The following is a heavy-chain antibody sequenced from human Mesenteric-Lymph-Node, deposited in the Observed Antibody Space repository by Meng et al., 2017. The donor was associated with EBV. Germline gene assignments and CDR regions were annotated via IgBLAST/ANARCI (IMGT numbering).Heavy chain of an antibody. J-gene: IGHJ4*02. CDR3: VKKIEVGVTSGFDY. V-gene: IGHV3-23*04. Sequence: VALVESGGGLVQPGGSLRLSCVASGFTFRSYAMRWIRQAPGKGLQWVSTIGEKGNTYYTDSVKGRFTISRDKSKNTLYLQMSSLKVEDTAVYYCVKKIEVGVTSGFDYWGQGTLVTVSS. CDR1: GFTFRSYA. D-gene: IGHD1-26*01. CDR2: IGEKGNT.